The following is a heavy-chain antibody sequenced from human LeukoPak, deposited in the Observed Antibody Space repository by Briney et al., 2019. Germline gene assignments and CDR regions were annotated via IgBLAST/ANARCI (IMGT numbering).Heavy chain of an antibody. CDR3: AKSPGGAGDF. CDR2: ISSSGNTI. D-gene: IGHD3-10*01. Sequence: NPGGSLRLSCAASGFIFSDHYMSWIRQAPGKGLEWTSYISSSGNTIYYADSVKGRFTIARDNAKNSLYLQMNNLRAEDTAVYYCAKSPGGAGDFWGQGTLVTVSS. J-gene: IGHJ4*02. CDR1: GFIFSDHY. V-gene: IGHV3-11*01.